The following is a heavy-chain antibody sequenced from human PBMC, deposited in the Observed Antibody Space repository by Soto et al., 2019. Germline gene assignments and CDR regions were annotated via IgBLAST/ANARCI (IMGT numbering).Heavy chain of an antibody. V-gene: IGHV1-18*01. CDR3: ARGRYGDY. Sequence: QVHLVQSGAEVKKPGASVKVSCKASGYTFTSYGITWVRQAPGQGLEWMGWISAHNGNTDYAQKLQGRVIVTRDTSPSPAHMELRSLISDDTAVYYCARGRYGDYWGQGALVTVSS. J-gene: IGHJ4*02. D-gene: IGHD1-1*01. CDR2: ISAHNGNT. CDR1: GYTFTSYG.